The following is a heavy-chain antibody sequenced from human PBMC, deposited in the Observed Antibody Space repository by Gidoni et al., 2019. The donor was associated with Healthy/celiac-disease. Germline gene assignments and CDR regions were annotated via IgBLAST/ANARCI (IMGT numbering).Heavy chain of an antibody. Sequence: EVQLVQSGAEVQKPGESLKISCKVSGYSFASYWIGWVRQMPGKGLGGMGIIYPGDSDTRYSPSFQGQVTISADKSISTAYLQWSSLKASDTAMYYCARLAVTTARFWAFDYWGQGTLVTVSS. CDR1: GYSFASYW. J-gene: IGHJ4*02. D-gene: IGHD4-17*01. CDR3: ARLAVTTARFWAFDY. CDR2: IYPGDSDT. V-gene: IGHV5-51*01.